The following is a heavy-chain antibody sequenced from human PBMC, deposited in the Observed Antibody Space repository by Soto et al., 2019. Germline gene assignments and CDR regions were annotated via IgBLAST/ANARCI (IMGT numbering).Heavy chain of an antibody. J-gene: IGHJ4*02. V-gene: IGHV3-9*01. D-gene: IGHD2-15*01. CDR1: GFTFDDYA. Sequence: VQLVESGGGLVQPGRSLRLSCAASGFTFDDYAMHWVRQAPGKGLEWVSGISWNSGSIGYADSVKGRFTISRDNAKNSLYLQMNSLRAEDTALYYCAKDRGVVVAATLDYWGQGTLVTVSS. CDR2: ISWNSGSI. CDR3: AKDRGVVVAATLDY.